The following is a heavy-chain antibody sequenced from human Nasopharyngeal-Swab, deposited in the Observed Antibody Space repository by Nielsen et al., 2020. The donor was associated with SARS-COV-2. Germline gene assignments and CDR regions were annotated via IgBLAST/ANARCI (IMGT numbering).Heavy chain of an antibody. J-gene: IGHJ3*02. V-gene: IGHV4-39*01. CDR1: DASISSSSYY. CDR2: INDSGST. D-gene: IGHD3-10*01. Sequence: SKTLSPTGTVSDASISSSSYYWGWIRQPPGKGLEWIGSINDSGSTYYNPSLKGRVTISVDTSKNQFSPKLSSVTAADTAVYYCARGVTSSFDAFDIWGQGTMVTVSS. CDR3: ARGVTSSFDAFDI.